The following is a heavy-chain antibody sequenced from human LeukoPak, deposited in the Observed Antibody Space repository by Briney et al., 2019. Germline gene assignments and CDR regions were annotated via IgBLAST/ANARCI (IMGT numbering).Heavy chain of an antibody. Sequence: GASVKVSCKASGYTFTGYYMHWVRQAPGQGLEWMGWINPNSGGTNYAQKFQGWVTMTRDTSISTAYMELSRLRSDDTAVYYCARGLSSGSYYIPGEDWFDPWGQGTLVTVSS. CDR1: GYTFTGYY. D-gene: IGHD3-10*01. CDR2: INPNSGGT. J-gene: IGHJ5*02. CDR3: ARGLSSGSYYIPGEDWFDP. V-gene: IGHV1-2*04.